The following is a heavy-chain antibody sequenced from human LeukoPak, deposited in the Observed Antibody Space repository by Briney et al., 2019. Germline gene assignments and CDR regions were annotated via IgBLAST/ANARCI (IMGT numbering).Heavy chain of an antibody. Sequence: PSATLSLTCTVSGDSIGSSSYYWGRIRQPPGKGLEWIGSMYNSGSTYYNPSLKSRVTISVDTSKNQFSLKLSSVTAADTAVYYCGRLGSYGGSIYWGQGTLVTVSS. J-gene: IGHJ4*02. CDR3: GRLGSYGGSIY. CDR1: GDSIGSSSYY. V-gene: IGHV4-39*01. D-gene: IGHD3-10*01. CDR2: MYNSGST.